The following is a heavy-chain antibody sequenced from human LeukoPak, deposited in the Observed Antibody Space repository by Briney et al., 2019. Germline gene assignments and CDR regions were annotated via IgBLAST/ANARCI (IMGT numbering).Heavy chain of an antibody. J-gene: IGHJ3*02. Sequence: PGGSLRLSCATSGFTFSSFSMNWVRQAPGKGLEWISYIKSDSSTIYYADSVKGRFTISRDNAKNSLYLQMNSLRAEDTALYASHTGAGVAFRPFHIWGQGTMVTVSS. CDR1: GFTFSSFS. CDR2: IKSDSSTI. V-gene: IGHV3-48*04. D-gene: IGHD2-8*01. CDR3: HTGAGVAFRPFHI.